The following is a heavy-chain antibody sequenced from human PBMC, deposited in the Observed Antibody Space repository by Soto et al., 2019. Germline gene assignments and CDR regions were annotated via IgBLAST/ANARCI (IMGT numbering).Heavy chain of an antibody. CDR3: AREDYYFDY. J-gene: IGHJ4*02. V-gene: IGHV3-30-3*01. CDR1: GFTFSSYA. CDR2: ISYDGSNK. Sequence: QVQLVESGGGVVQPGRSLRLSCAASGFTFSSYAMHWVRQAPGKGLEWVAVISYDGSNKYYADSVKGRFTISRDNSKNTLYLQMNSLRAEDTAVYYCAREDYYFDYWGQGTLVTVSS.